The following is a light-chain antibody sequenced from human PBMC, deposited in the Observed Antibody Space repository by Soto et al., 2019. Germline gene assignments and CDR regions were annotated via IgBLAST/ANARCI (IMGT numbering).Light chain of an antibody. CDR1: TSNIGSNN. CDR3: AAWEVSLNGVV. CDR2: SNN. J-gene: IGLJ2*01. V-gene: IGLV1-44*01. Sequence: QSVLTQPPSASGTPGQRVTISCSGSTSNIGSNNVNWYQQLPGTAPKLVIYSNNQRPSGVPDRFSGSKSGTSASLAISGLQSEDEAEYYCAAWEVSLNGVVFGGGTKLTVL.